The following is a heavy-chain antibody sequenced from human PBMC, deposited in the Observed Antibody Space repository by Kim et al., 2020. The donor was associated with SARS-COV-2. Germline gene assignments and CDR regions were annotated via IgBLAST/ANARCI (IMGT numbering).Heavy chain of an antibody. D-gene: IGHD5-12*01. CDR3: ARGASGYSGYDSFWFDP. Sequence: ASVKVSCKASGYTFTSYYMHWVRQAPGQGLEWMGIINPSGGSTSYAQKFQGRVTMTRDTSTSTVYMELSSLRSEDTAVYYCARGASGYSGYDSFWFDPWGQGTLVTVSS. J-gene: IGHJ5*02. V-gene: IGHV1-46*01. CDR1: GYTFTSYY. CDR2: INPSGGST.